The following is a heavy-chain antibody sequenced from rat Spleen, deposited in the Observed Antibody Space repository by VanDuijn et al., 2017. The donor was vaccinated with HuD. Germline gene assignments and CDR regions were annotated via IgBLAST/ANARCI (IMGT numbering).Heavy chain of an antibody. CDR3: ARRSSSYPYYFDY. D-gene: IGHD1-2*01. CDR2: ITSAGGTT. CDR1: GLTFNIYW. V-gene: IGHV5-31*01. J-gene: IGHJ2*01. Sequence: EVQLVESGGGLVQPGRSLTLSCVASGLTFNIYWMTWVRQAPGKGLEWVATITSAGGTTYYPDSVKGRFSISRDNAKSTLYLQMDSLRSEDTATYYCARRSSSYPYYFDYWGQGVMVTVSS.